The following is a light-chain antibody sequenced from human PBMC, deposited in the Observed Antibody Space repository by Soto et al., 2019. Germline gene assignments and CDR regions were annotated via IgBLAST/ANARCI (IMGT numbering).Light chain of an antibody. CDR3: QQYKSFPVT. J-gene: IGKJ1*01. V-gene: IGKV1-5*01. CDR1: QNINGW. CDR2: DAS. Sequence: DIQMTQSPSTLSASVGDRVTITCRASQNINGWLAWYQQKPGKGPKLVIYDASSLESGVPSRFSGSGSGTEFTLTISSLHPDDFASYYCQQYKSFPVTFGQGTKVEIK.